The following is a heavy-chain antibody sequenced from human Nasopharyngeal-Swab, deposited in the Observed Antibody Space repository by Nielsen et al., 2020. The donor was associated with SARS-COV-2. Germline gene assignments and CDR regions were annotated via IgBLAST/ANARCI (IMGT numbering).Heavy chain of an antibody. CDR2: LSGSGGST. CDR1: GFTFSTYT. D-gene: IGHD3-22*01. Sequence: GGSLRLSCAASGFTFSTYTMSWVRQAPGKGLEWVSGLSGSGGSTYYADSVTGPFTISRDNSKNTLFLQMNSLRAEDTAVYYCAKGTSDYYATSGNDKWGQGTLVTLSS. V-gene: IGHV3-23*01. CDR3: AKGTSDYYATSGNDK. J-gene: IGHJ4*02.